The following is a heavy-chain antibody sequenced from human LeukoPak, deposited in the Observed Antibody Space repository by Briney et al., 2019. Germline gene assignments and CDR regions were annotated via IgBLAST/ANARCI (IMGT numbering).Heavy chain of an antibody. CDR2: ISNSSSTI. Sequence: PGGSLRLSCAASGFTFSSYSMNWVRQAPGKGLEWVSYISNSSSTIYYAGSVRGRFTISRDNAKNSLYLQMNSLRAEDTAVYYCAREGHYDILTGYYMDVWGKGTTVTVSS. D-gene: IGHD3-9*01. CDR3: AREGHYDILTGYYMDV. V-gene: IGHV3-48*04. J-gene: IGHJ6*03. CDR1: GFTFSSYS.